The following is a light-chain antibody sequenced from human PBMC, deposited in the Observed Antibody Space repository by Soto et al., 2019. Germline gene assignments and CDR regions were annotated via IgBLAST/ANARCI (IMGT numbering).Light chain of an antibody. Sequence: QSVLTQPPSVSGAPGQRVTISCTGSSSNIGAGYDVHWYQQLPGTAPKLLIYGNSNRPSGVPDRLSGSKSGTSASLAITGLQAEYEADYYCQSYDSSLSALFGGGTKLTVL. CDR3: QSYDSSLSAL. V-gene: IGLV1-40*01. J-gene: IGLJ3*02. CDR1: SSNIGAGYD. CDR2: GNS.